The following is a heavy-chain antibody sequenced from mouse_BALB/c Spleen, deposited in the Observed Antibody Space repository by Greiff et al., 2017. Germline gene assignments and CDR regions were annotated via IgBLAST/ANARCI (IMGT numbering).Heavy chain of an antibody. Sequence: VQLQQSGAELVKPGASVKLSCTASGFHIKDTFMHWVMQRPAQGLEWIGRIDPANGNTKYDPKFQGKDTITEDTSSNTDYLQLSSLTSEDTAVYYSSPGGYGDEDYWGQGTTLTVSS. CDR1: GFHIKDTF. CDR3: SPGGYGDEDY. V-gene: IGHV14-3*02. J-gene: IGHJ2*01. CDR2: IDPANGNT. D-gene: IGHD2-13*01.